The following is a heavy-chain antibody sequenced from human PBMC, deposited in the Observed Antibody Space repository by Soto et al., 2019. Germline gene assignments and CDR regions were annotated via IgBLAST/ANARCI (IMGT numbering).Heavy chain of an antibody. Sequence: ASVKVSCKASGYTFTSYDINWVRQATGQGLEWMGWMNPNSGNTDYAQKFQGRVTITRNTSISTAYMELSSLRSEDTAVYYCASGRVGATTARNYYFDYWGQGTLVTAPQ. J-gene: IGHJ4*02. CDR2: MNPNSGNT. V-gene: IGHV1-8*01. D-gene: IGHD1-26*01. CDR3: ASGRVGATTARNYYFDY. CDR1: GYTFTSYD.